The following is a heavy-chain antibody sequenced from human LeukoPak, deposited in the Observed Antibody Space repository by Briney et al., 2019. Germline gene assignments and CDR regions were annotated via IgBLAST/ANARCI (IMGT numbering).Heavy chain of an antibody. D-gene: IGHD4-17*01. J-gene: IGHJ4*02. CDR3: ASGRISADYVIDY. CDR1: GFTFSDYE. CDR2: ISRSGSTK. Sequence: SGGSLRLSCAASGFTFSDYEMNWVRQAPGKGLEWLSYISRSGSTKYYADPLKGRFTISRDNAKNSLYLQMNSLRAEDTAVYYCASGRISADYVIDYWGQGTLVTVSS. V-gene: IGHV3-48*03.